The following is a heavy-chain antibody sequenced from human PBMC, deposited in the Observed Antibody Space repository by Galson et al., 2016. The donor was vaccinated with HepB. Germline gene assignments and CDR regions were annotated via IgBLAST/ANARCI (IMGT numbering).Heavy chain of an antibody. V-gene: IGHV4-59*08. D-gene: IGHD3-16*01. CDR3: ARHYDVAPMGRSFDS. J-gene: IGHJ5*01. CDR2: VYHSGYS. Sequence: LTCTVSVGSVTGRYWSWIRQSPGKGLEWIGCVYHSGYSETSPSLKSRVTISVDPSNNQFSLKLTSVTAADTAVYYCARHYDVAPMGRSFDSWGQGTLVTVSS. CDR1: VGSVTGRY.